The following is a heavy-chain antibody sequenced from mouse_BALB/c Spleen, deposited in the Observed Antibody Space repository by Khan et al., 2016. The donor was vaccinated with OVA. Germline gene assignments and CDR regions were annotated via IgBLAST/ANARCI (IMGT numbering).Heavy chain of an antibody. D-gene: IGHD1-3*01. CDR3: ARAFYNGAWFAY. CDR1: GFSLSNYG. Sequence: QVQLKQSGPGLVAPSQTLSITYTVSGFSLSNYGVHWVRQPPGKGLEWLGVIWAGGSTNHNSALMSRLSISKDESKSQVFLKMNSLQTDDTAMYYCARAFYNGAWFAYWGQGTLVTVSA. J-gene: IGHJ3*01. V-gene: IGHV2-9*02. CDR2: IWAGGST.